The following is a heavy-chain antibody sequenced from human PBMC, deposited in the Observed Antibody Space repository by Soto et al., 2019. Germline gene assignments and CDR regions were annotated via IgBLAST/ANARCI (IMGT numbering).Heavy chain of an antibody. CDR1: GDSVSSNSAA. V-gene: IGHV6-1*01. J-gene: IGHJ6*02. Sequence: SQTLSLTCAISGDSVSSNSAAWNWIRQSPSRGLEWLGKTYYRSKWYNDYAVSVKSRITINPDTSKNQFSLQLNSVTPEDTAVYYCARGIQLLLLDYYYYGMDVWGQGTTVTVSS. D-gene: IGHD5-18*01. CDR2: TYYRSKWYN. CDR3: ARGIQLLLLDYYYYGMDV.